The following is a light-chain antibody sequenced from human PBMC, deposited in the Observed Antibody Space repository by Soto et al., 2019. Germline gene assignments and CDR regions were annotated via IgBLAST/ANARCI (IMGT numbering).Light chain of an antibody. CDR2: HAS. V-gene: IGKV1-5*01. J-gene: IGKJ1*01. CDR1: QSISNS. CDR3: QQYTSYS. Sequence: DIQMTQSPSTLPASVGDRVTITCRASQSISNSLAWYQKKPGTAPKLLIYHASTLESGVPSRFSGSGSGTEFTLTIRSMQPDDFATYYCQQYTSYSFGQGTKVDIK.